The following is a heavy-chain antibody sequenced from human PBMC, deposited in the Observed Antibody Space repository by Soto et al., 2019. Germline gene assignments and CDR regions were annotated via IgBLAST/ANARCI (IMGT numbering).Heavy chain of an antibody. J-gene: IGHJ6*02. Sequence: PSETLSLTCTVSGGSISSGGYSWTWIRQSPGEGLEWIGYTYQSGSAYYNPSLKSRVTISVDRSKNQFSLNLTSVTAADTAVYYCARDYYGMDVWGPGPTVTV. CDR2: TYQSGSA. CDR1: GGSISSGGYS. V-gene: IGHV4-30-2*06. CDR3: ARDYYGMDV.